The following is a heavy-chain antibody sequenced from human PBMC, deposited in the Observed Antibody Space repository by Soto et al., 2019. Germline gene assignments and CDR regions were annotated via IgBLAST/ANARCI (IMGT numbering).Heavy chain of an antibody. CDR1: GGSVSSDNW. V-gene: IGHV4-4*02. CDR3: ARKNWGSGYFDY. D-gene: IGHD7-27*01. J-gene: IGHJ4*02. CDR2: IYHSGST. Sequence: QVRLQESGPGLVKPSGTLSLTCGVSGGSVSSDNWCSWVRQPPGKGLEWIGEIYHSGSTNYNSSLKSRVSLSVDKSKNQFSLRLSSVTAADTAVYYCARKNWGSGYFDYWGQGILVTVSS.